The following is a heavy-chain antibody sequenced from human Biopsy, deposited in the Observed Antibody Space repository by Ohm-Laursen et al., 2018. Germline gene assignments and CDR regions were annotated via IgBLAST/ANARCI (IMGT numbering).Heavy chain of an antibody. CDR2: IIPIVDIV. V-gene: IGHV1-69*04. J-gene: IGHJ6*02. CDR1: GDTFNKYG. CDR3: ARGGSGSGYYGMDV. Sequence: SVKVSCKASGDTFNKYGIFWVRQAPGQGLEWMGRIIPIVDIVNYAQRFQGRVTMTADKSTSTAYLDLSSLISEDPAVYYCARGGSGSGYYGMDVWGQGTTVTVSS. D-gene: IGHD3-10*01.